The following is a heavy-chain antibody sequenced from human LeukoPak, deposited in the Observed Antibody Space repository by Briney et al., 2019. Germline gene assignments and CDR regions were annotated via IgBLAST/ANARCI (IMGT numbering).Heavy chain of an antibody. J-gene: IGHJ4*02. Sequence: PGGSLRLSCAASGFTFSDYWMSWVRQAPGQGLEWVAKISQDGREQRFVDSVKGRFTISRDNAKNLLFLQMDSLGAEDTAVYYCAGGALDYWGPGTLVTVSS. CDR3: AGGALDY. CDR1: GFTFSDYW. V-gene: IGHV3-7*04. CDR2: ISQDGREQ.